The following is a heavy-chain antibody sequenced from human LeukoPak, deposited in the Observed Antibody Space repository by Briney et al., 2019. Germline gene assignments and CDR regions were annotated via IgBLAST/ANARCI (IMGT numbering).Heavy chain of an antibody. D-gene: IGHD5/OR15-5a*01. CDR1: GFSFSDNY. CDR2: ISDGGSYT. Sequence: PGGSLRLSCAASGFSFSDNYMSWIRQAPGKGLEWVSYISDGGSYTNYPDSVKGRFTISRDNAKNSLYLQMNSLRDEDTAVYYCAKDLRPDGVYDFDYWGQGTLVTVSS. V-gene: IGHV3-11*05. J-gene: IGHJ4*02. CDR3: AKDLRPDGVYDFDY.